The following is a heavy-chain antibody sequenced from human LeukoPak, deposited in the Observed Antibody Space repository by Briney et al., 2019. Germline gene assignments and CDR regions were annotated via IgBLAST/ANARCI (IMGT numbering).Heavy chain of an antibody. V-gene: IGHV1-2*02. Sequence: ASVKVSCKASGYTFTDYYIHWVRQSPGQGLECMGWFNPYSGGTNYAEKFQGRVTMTRDTSITTAYMELSSLRSDDTAMYYCATLRRSGWYIGDWGQGTLVTVSS. CDR1: GYTFTDYY. CDR2: FNPYSGGT. CDR3: ATLRRSGWYIGD. J-gene: IGHJ4*02. D-gene: IGHD6-19*01.